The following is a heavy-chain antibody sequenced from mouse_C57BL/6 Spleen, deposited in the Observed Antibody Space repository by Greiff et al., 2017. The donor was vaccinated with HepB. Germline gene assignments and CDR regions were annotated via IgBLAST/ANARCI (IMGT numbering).Heavy chain of an antibody. CDR3: ARSRGSNYVGFAY. D-gene: IGHD2-5*01. CDR1: GYTFTSYW. J-gene: IGHJ3*01. V-gene: IGHV1-72*01. Sequence: VQLQQSGAELVKPGASVKLSCKASGYTFTSYWMHWVKQRPGRGLEWIGRIDPNSGGTKYNEKFKSKATLTVDKPSSTAYMQLSSLTSEDSAVYDCARSRGSNYVGFAYWGQGTLVTVSA. CDR2: IDPNSGGT.